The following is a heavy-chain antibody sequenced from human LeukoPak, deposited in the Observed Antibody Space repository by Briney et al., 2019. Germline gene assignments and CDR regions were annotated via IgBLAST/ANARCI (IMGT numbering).Heavy chain of an antibody. Sequence: GGSLRLSCAASGFAFSHAWMSWVRQAPGKGLEWVGLIRSKTDGGTADYAAPVKGRFTISRDDSKNTLYLQMNSLKTEDTAVYYCTTDPPGFGYCSGGSCSSDNWFDPWGQGTLVTVSS. CDR3: TTDPPGFGYCSGGSCSSDNWFDP. CDR2: IRSKTDGGTA. V-gene: IGHV3-15*01. CDR1: GFAFSHAW. J-gene: IGHJ5*02. D-gene: IGHD2-15*01.